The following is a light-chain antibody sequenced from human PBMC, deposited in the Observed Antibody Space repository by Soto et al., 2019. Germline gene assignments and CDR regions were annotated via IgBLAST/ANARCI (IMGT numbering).Light chain of an antibody. CDR1: SSDVGRYNY. J-gene: IGLJ2*01. Sequence: QSALTQPASVSGSPGQSITISCTGTSSDVGRYNYVSWYLQHPGKAPKLLIYDVSDRPSGVSNRFSGSKSGSTASLTISGLQAEDEGDYYCSSYTSTSPVKFGGGTKLTVL. V-gene: IGLV2-14*03. CDR2: DVS. CDR3: SSYTSTSPVK.